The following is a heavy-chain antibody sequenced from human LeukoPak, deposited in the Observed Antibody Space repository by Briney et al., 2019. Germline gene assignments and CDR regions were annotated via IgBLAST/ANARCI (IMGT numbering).Heavy chain of an antibody. CDR3: AREGDTIFGVVISFDY. D-gene: IGHD3-3*01. V-gene: IGHV3-48*01. J-gene: IGHJ4*02. Sequence: GGSLRLSCAASGFTFSSYSMNWVRQAPGKGLEWVSYISSSSSTIYYADSVKGRFTISRDNAKNSLYLQMNSLRAEDTAVYYCAREGDTIFGVVISFDYWGQGTLVTVSS. CDR2: ISSSSSTI. CDR1: GFTFSSYS.